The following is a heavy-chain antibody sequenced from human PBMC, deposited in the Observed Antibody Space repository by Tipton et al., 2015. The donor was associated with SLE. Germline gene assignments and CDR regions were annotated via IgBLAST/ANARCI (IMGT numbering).Heavy chain of an antibody. J-gene: IGHJ3*02. V-gene: IGHV4-39*01. CDR1: GGSISSSSYY. D-gene: IGHD4-17*01. CDR2: IYYSGST. Sequence: TLSLTCTVSGGSISSSSYYWGWIRQPPGKGLEWIGSIYYSGSTYYNPSLKSRVTISVDTSKNQFSLKLSSVTAADTAVYYCARGPQDDYGDPYAFDIWGQGTMVTVSS. CDR3: ARGPQDDYGDPYAFDI.